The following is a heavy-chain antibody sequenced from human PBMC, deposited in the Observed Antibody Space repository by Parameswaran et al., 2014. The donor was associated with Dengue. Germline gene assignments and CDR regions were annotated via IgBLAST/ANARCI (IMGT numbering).Heavy chain of an antibody. J-gene: IGHJ6*02. Sequence: KWIRQPPGKGLEWVAYISGTGTTTYYAGSVKGRFSISRDNAKDAFFLQMNSLRDEDTAVYFCARDFDYGLDVWGQGTTVTVSS. CDR2: ISGTGTTT. V-gene: IGHV3-48*02. D-gene: IGHD3-3*01. CDR3: ARDFDYGLDV.